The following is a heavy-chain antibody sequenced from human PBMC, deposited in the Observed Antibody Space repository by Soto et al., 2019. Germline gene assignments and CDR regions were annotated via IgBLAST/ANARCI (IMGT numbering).Heavy chain of an antibody. CDR2: INPNTGGT. J-gene: IGHJ4*02. CDR1: GYSFTDYY. D-gene: IGHD3-16*02. V-gene: IGHV1-2*02. Sequence: QVQLVQSGAEVKKPGASVKVSCKASGYSFTDYYMHWVRQAPGQGLEWMGWINPNTGGTHYAPNSEGGATMTRDTSIRTASMALRSLKSDATAVYYCARALVAASHFDSWGQGTLVTVSS. CDR3: ARALVAASHFDS.